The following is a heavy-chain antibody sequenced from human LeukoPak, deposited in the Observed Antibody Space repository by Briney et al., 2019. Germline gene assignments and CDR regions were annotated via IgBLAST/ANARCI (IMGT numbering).Heavy chain of an antibody. CDR3: ARGSMIRGVILDAFDI. V-gene: IGHV1-69*13. CDR2: IIPIFGTA. D-gene: IGHD3-10*01. CDR1: GGTFSTYA. J-gene: IGHJ3*02. Sequence: GASVKVSCKASGGTFSTYAISWVRQAPGQGLEWMGGIIPIFGTANYAQKFQGRVTITVDESTSTAYMELSSLRSEDTAVYYCARGSMIRGVILDAFDIWGQGTMVTVSS.